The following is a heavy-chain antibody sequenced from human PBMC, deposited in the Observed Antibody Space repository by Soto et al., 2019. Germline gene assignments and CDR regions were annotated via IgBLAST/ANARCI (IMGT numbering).Heavy chain of an antibody. Sequence: GSGPTLVNPTQTLTLTCTFSGFSLSTSGVGVGWIRQPPGKALEWLALIYWDDDKRYSPSLKSRLTITKDTSKNQVVLTMTNMDPVDTATYYCALSFGEFFPSYNWFAPWGQGTLVPVSS. J-gene: IGHJ5*02. CDR1: GFSLSTSGVG. V-gene: IGHV2-5*02. CDR3: ALSFGEFFPSYNWFAP. CDR2: IYWDDDK. D-gene: IGHD3-10*01.